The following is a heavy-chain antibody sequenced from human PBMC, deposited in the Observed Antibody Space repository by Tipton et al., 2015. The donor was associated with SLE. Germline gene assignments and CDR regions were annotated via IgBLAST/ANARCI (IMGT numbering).Heavy chain of an antibody. CDR3: ARIPAVAGTGVAY. CDR2: IDHSRST. J-gene: IGHJ4*02. D-gene: IGHD6-19*01. V-gene: IGHV4-34*01. Sequence: TLSLTCAVYGGSFSVHYWSWSWIRQPPGKGLEWIGEIDHSRSTNYNPSLKSRVSISIDTSENHFSLKLTSVTAADTAVYYCARIPAVAGTGVAYWGQGTLVTVSS. CDR1: GGSFSVHY.